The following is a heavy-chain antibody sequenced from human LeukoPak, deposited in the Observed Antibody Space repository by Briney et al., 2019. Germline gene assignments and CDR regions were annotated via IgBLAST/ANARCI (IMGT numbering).Heavy chain of an antibody. D-gene: IGHD6-19*01. CDR2: IIPIFGTA. J-gene: IGHJ3*02. V-gene: IGHV1-69*01. CDR3: ASRFSGWVGAFDI. Sequence: SVKVSCKASGGTFSSYAISWVRQAPGQGLEWMGGIIPIFGTANYAQKFQGRVTITADESTSTAYMELSSLRSEDAAVYYCASRFSGWVGAFDIWGQGTMVTVSS. CDR1: GGTFSSYA.